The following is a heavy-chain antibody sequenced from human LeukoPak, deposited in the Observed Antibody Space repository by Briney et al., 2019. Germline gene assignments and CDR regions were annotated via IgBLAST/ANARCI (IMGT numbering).Heavy chain of an antibody. Sequence: GGSLRLSCAASGFTFSNAWMSWVRQAPGKGLEWVGRIKSKTDGGTTDYAAPVKGRFTISRDDSKNTLYLQMNSLKTEDTAVYYCTTEVVPAAIVADYWGQGTLVTVSS. D-gene: IGHD2-2*02. V-gene: IGHV3-15*01. J-gene: IGHJ4*02. CDR3: TTEVVPAAIVADY. CDR2: IKSKTDGGTT. CDR1: GFTFSNAW.